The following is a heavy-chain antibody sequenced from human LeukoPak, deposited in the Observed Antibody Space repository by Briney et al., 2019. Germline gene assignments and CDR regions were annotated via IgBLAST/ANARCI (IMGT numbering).Heavy chain of an antibody. CDR1: GGSISSSSYY. CDR2: IYYSGST. J-gene: IGHJ4*02. V-gene: IGHV4-61*01. CDR3: ARDMEQWLAFDY. Sequence: SETLSLTCTVSGGSISSSSYYWSWIRQPPGKGLEWIGYIYYSGSTNYNPSLKSRVTISVDTSKNQFSLKLSSVTAADTAVYYCARDMEQWLAFDYWGQGILVTVSS. D-gene: IGHD6-19*01.